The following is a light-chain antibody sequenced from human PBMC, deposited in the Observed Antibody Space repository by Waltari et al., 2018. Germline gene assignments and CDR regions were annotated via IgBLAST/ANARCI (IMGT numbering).Light chain of an antibody. CDR3: QQSYSTPRT. CDR1: QSISSY. V-gene: IGKV1-39*01. Sequence: DIQMTQSPPSLSASVGDRVTITCRASQSISSYLNWYQQKPGKAPKLLIYAASSLQSGVPSRFSGSGSGTDFTLTISSLQPDDFATYYCQQSYSTPRTFGQGTKLEIK. CDR2: AAS. J-gene: IGKJ2*01.